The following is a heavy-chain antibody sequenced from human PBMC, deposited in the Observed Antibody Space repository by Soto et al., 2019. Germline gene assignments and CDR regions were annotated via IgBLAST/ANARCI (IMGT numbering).Heavy chain of an antibody. Sequence: QVQLQESGPGLVKPSETLSLTCTVSGGSISSYYWSWIRQPPGKGLEWIGYIYYSGSTNYNPSLKSRVTISVDTSKNQFSLKLSSVTAADTAVYYCARGQRLLPLFGGHRYYMDVWGKGTTVTVSS. J-gene: IGHJ6*03. CDR3: ARGQRLLPLFGGHRYYMDV. V-gene: IGHV4-59*01. CDR1: GGSISSYY. CDR2: IYYSGST. D-gene: IGHD3-3*01.